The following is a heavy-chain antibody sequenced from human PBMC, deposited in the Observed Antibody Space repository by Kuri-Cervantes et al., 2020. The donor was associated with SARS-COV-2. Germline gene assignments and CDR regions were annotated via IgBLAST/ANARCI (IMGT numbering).Heavy chain of an antibody. CDR2: INHSGST. V-gene: IGHV4-34*01. CDR3: ARGRRYSLPGGLDY. J-gene: IGHJ4*02. D-gene: IGHD3-9*01. CDR1: GFTFSNYW. Sequence: ESLKISCAASGFTFSNYWMHWVRQAPGKGLEWIGEINHSGSTNYNPSLKSRVTISVDTSKNQFSLKLSSVTAADTAVYYCARGRRYSLPGGLDYWGQGTLVTVSS.